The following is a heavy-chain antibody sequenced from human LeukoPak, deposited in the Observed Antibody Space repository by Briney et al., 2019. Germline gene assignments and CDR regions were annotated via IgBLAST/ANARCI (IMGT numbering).Heavy chain of an antibody. CDR3: ACLIVVVPAAADWFDP. CDR2: IDYSGST. CDR1: GGSISSYY. Sequence: ETPCLTCTVSGGSISSYYWSWIRQPPAQGLDWIGYIDYSGSTNYNPSHCSRVTVSVDTSKNQFSLKLSSVTAADTAVYYCACLIVVVPAAADWFDPWGQGTLVPVSS. V-gene: IGHV4-59*01. J-gene: IGHJ5*02. D-gene: IGHD2-2*01.